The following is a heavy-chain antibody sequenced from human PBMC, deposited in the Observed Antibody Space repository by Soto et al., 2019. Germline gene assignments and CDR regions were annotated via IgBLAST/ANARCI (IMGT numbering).Heavy chain of an antibody. CDR1: GYTLTELS. Sequence: ASVKVSCKVSGYTLTELSMHWVRQAPGKGLEWMGGFDPEDGETIYAQKFQGRVTMTEDTSTDTAYMELSSLRSEDTAVYYCATGRYNWIQKGFDYWGQGTLVTAPQ. CDR2: FDPEDGET. V-gene: IGHV1-24*01. CDR3: ATGRYNWIQKGFDY. D-gene: IGHD1-20*01. J-gene: IGHJ4*02.